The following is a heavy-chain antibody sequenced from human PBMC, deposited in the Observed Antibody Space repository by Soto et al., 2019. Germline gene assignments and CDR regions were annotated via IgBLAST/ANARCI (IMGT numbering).Heavy chain of an antibody. CDR3: ASSVAKYYYYGMDV. J-gene: IGHJ6*02. V-gene: IGHV1-69*13. CDR2: IIPIFGTA. CDR1: GGTFSSYA. Sequence: SVKVSCKASGGTFSSYAISWVRQAPGQGLEWMGGIIPIFGTANYAQKFQGRVTITADESTSTAYMELSSLRSEDTAVYYCASSVAKYYYYGMDVWGLGTTVTVSS. D-gene: IGHD5-12*01.